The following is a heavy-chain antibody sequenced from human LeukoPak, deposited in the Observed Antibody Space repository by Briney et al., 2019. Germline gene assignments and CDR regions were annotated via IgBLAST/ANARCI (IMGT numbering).Heavy chain of an antibody. Sequence: SGTLSLTCAVSGGSISSSNWWSWVRQPPGKGLEWIGEIYHSGSTNYNPSLKSRVTISVDKSKNQFSLKLSSVTAADTAVYYCARREYSSSWGLVDYWGQGTLVTVSS. D-gene: IGHD6-13*01. J-gene: IGHJ4*02. CDR3: ARREYSSSWGLVDY. CDR1: GGSISSSNW. V-gene: IGHV4-4*02. CDR2: IYHSGST.